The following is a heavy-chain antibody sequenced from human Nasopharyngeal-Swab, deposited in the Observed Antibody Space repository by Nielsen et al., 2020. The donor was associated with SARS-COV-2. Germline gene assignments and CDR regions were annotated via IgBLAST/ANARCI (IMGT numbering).Heavy chain of an antibody. J-gene: IGHJ4*02. CDR1: GFTFSNAW. CDR3: TTDLHDYGDYDY. Sequence: GESLKISCAASGFTFSNAWMSWVRQAPGKGLEWVGHIKSKTDGGTTDYAAPVKGRFTISRDDSKTTLYLQMNSLKTEDTAVYYCTTDLHDYGDYDYWGQGTLVTVSS. D-gene: IGHD4-17*01. CDR2: IKSKTDGGTT. V-gene: IGHV3-15*01.